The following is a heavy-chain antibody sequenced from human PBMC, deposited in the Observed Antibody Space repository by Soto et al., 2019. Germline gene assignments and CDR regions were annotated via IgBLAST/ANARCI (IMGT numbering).Heavy chain of an antibody. J-gene: IGHJ4*02. CDR3: ASGKYIKDYYVSSGYSGLFDY. V-gene: IGHV4-59*01. CDR1: GCSISSSY. D-gene: IGHD3-22*01. CDR2: IYYSGST. Sequence: SETLSLTCTVSGCSISSSYWSWIRQPPGKGLEWIGNIYYSGSTNYNPSLKSRVTISVDTSKNQFSLKLSSVTAADTAVYYCASGKYIKDYYVSSGYSGLFDYWGQGTLVTVSS.